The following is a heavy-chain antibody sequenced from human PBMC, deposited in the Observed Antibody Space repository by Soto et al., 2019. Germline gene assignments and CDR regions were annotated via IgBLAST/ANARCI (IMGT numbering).Heavy chain of an antibody. CDR3: ARDYRIAAADHIDY. V-gene: IGHV3-7*05. Sequence: GGSLRLSCAASGFTFSSYWMSWVRQAPGKGLEWVANIKQDGSEKYYVDTVKGRFTISRDNAKNSLFLQMNSLRAEDTAVYYCARDYRIAAADHIDYWGQGTLVTVSS. D-gene: IGHD6-13*01. CDR2: IKQDGSEK. J-gene: IGHJ4*02. CDR1: GFTFSSYW.